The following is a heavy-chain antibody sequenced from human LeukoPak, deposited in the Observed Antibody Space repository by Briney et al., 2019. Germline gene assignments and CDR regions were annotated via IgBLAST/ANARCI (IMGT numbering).Heavy chain of an antibody. J-gene: IGHJ4*02. CDR3: ARWRSASSSDWYVLDH. V-gene: IGHV3-33*01. CDR1: GFAFSSYG. Sequence: GTSLRLFCAASGFAFSSYGVLYGVHWVRQAPGKGLEWVALIWYDGSNKYFADSVKGRFTISRDNSKNTVYLHMNSLRVEDTAVYYCARWRSASSSDWYVLDHWGQRTLVTVSS. D-gene: IGHD3-9*01. CDR2: IWYDGSNK.